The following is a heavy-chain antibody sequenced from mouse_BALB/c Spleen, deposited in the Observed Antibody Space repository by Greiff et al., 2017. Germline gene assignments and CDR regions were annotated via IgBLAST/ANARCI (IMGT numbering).Heavy chain of an antibody. Sequence: QVQLQQSAAELARPGASVKMSCKASGYTFTSYTMHWVKQRPGQGLEWIGYINPSSGYTEYNQKFKDKTTLTADKSSSTAYMQLSSLTSEDSAVYYCARSRTMITTGAMDYWGQGTSVTVSS. CDR2: INPSSGYT. CDR1: GYTFTSYT. V-gene: IGHV1-4*02. D-gene: IGHD2-4*01. J-gene: IGHJ4*01. CDR3: ARSRTMITTGAMDY.